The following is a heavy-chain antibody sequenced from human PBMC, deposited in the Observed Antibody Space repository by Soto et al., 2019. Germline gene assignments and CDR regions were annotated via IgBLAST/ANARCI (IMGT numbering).Heavy chain of an antibody. CDR2: IYYSGST. D-gene: IGHD1-1*01. V-gene: IGHV4-59*01. J-gene: IGHJ4*02. CDR3: ARGSRTGTTGYYFDY. Sequence: SETLSLTCTVSGGSISSYYWSWIRRPPGKGLEWIGYIYYSGSTYYNPSLKSRVTISVDTSKNQFSLRLTSMTAVDTAVYYCARGSRTGTTGYYFDYWGQGILVTVSS. CDR1: GGSISSYY.